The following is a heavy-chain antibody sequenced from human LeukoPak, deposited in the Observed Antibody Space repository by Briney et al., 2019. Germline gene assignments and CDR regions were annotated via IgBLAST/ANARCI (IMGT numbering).Heavy chain of an antibody. Sequence: GESLKISCKGSGYSFTSYWIGWVRHMPGKGLEWMGIIYPGDSDTRYSPSFQGQVTISADKSISTAYLQWSSLKASDTAMYYGARRGGSYPNWFDPWGKGILVTVSS. V-gene: IGHV5-51*01. D-gene: IGHD1-26*01. CDR3: ARRGGSYPNWFDP. CDR1: GYSFTSYW. J-gene: IGHJ5*02. CDR2: IYPGDSDT.